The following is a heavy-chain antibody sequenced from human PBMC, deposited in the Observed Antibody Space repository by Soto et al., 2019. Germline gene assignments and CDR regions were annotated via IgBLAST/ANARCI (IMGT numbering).Heavy chain of an antibody. CDR3: ARARRGSCSSSTSCVFDY. J-gene: IGHJ4*02. D-gene: IGHD2-2*01. CDR1: GGTFSTSG. V-gene: IGHV1-69*01. CDR2: IIPIFGTA. Sequence: QVQLVQSGAEVKKPGPSVKVSCKASGGTFSTSGINWVRQAPGQGLEWMGGIIPIFGTANYAQKFQGRVTITADEATSTAYMELSSLKSEDTAVYFCARARRGSCSSSTSCVFDYWGQGALVTVSS.